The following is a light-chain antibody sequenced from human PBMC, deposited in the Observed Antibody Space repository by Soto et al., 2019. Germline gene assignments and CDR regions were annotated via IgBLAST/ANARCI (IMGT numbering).Light chain of an antibody. CDR2: GAS. CDR1: QSFISTF. CDR3: QQYASSVT. Sequence: PGARATLSCRDSQSFISTFFAGYQQKPGQAPRLLIYGASSRATGIPDRFSGSGSGTDFTLTISRLEPEDFAVYYCQQYASSVTFGQGTKVEIK. V-gene: IGKV3-20*01. J-gene: IGKJ1*01.